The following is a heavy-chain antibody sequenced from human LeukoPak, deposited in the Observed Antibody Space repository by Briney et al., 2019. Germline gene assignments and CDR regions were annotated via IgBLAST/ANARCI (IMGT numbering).Heavy chain of an antibody. D-gene: IGHD3-22*01. J-gene: IGHJ4*02. Sequence: ASVKVSCKASGYTFTSYAMHWVRQAPGQRLEWMGWINAGNGNTKYSQKFQGRVTITRDTSASTAYMELSSLRSEDTAVYYCATLSHYYDSSGDDYWGQGTLVTVSS. CDR1: GYTFTSYA. V-gene: IGHV1-3*01. CDR2: INAGNGNT. CDR3: ATLSHYYDSSGDDY.